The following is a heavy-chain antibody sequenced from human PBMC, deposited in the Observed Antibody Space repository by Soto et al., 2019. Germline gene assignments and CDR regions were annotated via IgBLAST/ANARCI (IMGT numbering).Heavy chain of an antibody. J-gene: IGHJ4*02. D-gene: IGHD3-16*02. CDR2: INAGNGNT. CDR1: EYTFTSYA. Sequence: ASVKVSCKASEYTFTSYAMHWVRQAPGQRLEWMGWINAGNGNTKYSQKFQGRVTITRDTSASTAYMELNSLRVEDTAVYYCAKDGAYRGLSLSYPPYFDYWGQGTLVTVSS. V-gene: IGHV1-3*01. CDR3: AKDGAYRGLSLSYPPYFDY.